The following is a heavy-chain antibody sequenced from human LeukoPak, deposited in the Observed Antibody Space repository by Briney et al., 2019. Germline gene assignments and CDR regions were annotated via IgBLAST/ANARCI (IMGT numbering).Heavy chain of an antibody. V-gene: IGHV1-69*13. D-gene: IGHD2-15*01. CDR1: GYTFTSYD. Sequence: ASVKVSCKASGYTFTSYDISWVRQATGQGLEWMGGIIPIFGTANYAQKFQGRVTITADESTSTAYMELSSLRSEDTAVYYCARDTLYCSGGSCYSGFDYWGQGTLVTVSS. CDR3: ARDTLYCSGGSCYSGFDY. CDR2: IIPIFGTA. J-gene: IGHJ4*02.